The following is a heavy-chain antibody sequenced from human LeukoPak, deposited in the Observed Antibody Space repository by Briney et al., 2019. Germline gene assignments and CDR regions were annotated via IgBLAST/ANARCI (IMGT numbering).Heavy chain of an antibody. J-gene: IGHJ3*02. Sequence: SETLSLTCTVSGGSISSGSYYWSWIRQPAGKGLEWIGRIYTSGSTNYNPSLKSRVTISVDTSKNQFSLKLSSVTAADTAVYYCARVMYMHDAFDIWGQGTMVTVSS. V-gene: IGHV4-61*02. CDR1: GGSISSGSYY. CDR3: ARVMYMHDAFDI. CDR2: IYTSGST. D-gene: IGHD1-14*01.